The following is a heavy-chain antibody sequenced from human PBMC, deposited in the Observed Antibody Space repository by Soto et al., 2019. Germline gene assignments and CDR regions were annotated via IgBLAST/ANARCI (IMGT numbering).Heavy chain of an antibody. CDR1: GYTFTSYG. Sequence: QVHLVQSGAEVKKPGASVTVSCKASGYTFTSYGITWVRQAPGQGLEWRGWISAHNGNTDYAQQLQGRVIVTRDTSTSPDYMELRSLISDDTAVYYCARGRYGDYWGQGALVTVSS. J-gene: IGHJ4*02. D-gene: IGHD1-1*01. V-gene: IGHV1-18*01. CDR2: ISAHNGNT. CDR3: ARGRYGDY.